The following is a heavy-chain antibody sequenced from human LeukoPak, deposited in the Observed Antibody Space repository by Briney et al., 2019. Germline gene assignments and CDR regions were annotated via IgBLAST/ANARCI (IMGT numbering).Heavy chain of an antibody. CDR1: GGSTSSYY. CDR3: ARGFGGATTSFDY. CDR2: IYYSGTT. J-gene: IGHJ4*02. D-gene: IGHD1-26*01. V-gene: IGHV4-59*01. Sequence: TSETLSLTCTVSGGSTSSYYWGWIRQPPGKGLEWIGYIYYSGTTNYNPSLKSRVTISIDTSRNQFSLKLSSVTAADTAVYYCARGFGGATTSFDYWGQGTLVTVSS.